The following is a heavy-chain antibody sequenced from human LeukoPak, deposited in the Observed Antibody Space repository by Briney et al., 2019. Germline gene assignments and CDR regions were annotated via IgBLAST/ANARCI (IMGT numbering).Heavy chain of an antibody. V-gene: IGHV3-21*01. J-gene: IGHJ4*02. Sequence: GGSLRLSCAASGFTFSSYNMNWVRQAPGKGLEWVSSITSGSSYIYYADSVKGRFTISRDNAKTSLYLHMNSLRAEDTAVYYCARHLSGVTGYTYGRGIDYWGQGTLVTVSS. D-gene: IGHD5-18*01. CDR3: ARHLSGVTGYTYGRGIDY. CDR1: GFTFSSYN. CDR2: ITSGSSYI.